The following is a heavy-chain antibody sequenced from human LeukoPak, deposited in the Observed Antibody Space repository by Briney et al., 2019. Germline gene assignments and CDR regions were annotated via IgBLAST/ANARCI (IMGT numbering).Heavy chain of an antibody. V-gene: IGHV4-4*02. J-gene: IGHJ4*02. CDR3: ARGNDYYDSSGYYYGIPFDY. Sequence: GSLRLSCAASGFTFSNFWMSWVRQAPGKGLEWIGEIYHSGSTNYNPSLKSRVTISVDKSKNQFSLKLSSVTAAGTAVYYCARGNDYYDSSGYYYGIPFDYWGQGTLVTVSS. CDR2: IYHSGST. D-gene: IGHD3-22*01. CDR1: GFTFSNFW.